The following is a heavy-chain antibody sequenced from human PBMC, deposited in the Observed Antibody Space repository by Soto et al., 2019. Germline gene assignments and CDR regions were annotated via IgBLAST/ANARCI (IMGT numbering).Heavy chain of an antibody. D-gene: IGHD6-19*01. V-gene: IGHV3-48*02. CDR3: ASVWVKRIAVAGYYDFDY. J-gene: IGHJ4*02. CDR1: GFTFSSYS. CDR2: ISSSSSTI. Sequence: GGSLRLSCAASGFTFSSYSMNWVRQAPGKGLEWVSYISSSSSTIYYADSVKGRFTISRDNAKNSLYLQMNSLRDEDTAVYYCASVWVKRIAVAGYYDFDYWGQGTLVTVPQ.